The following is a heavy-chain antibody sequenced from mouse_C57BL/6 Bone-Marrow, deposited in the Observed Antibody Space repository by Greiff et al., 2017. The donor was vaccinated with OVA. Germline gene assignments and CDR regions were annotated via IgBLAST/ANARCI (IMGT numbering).Heavy chain of an antibody. Sequence: VQLQQSGAELVRPGASVKLSCTASGFNIKDDYMHWVKQRPEQGLEWIGWIDPENGDTEYASKFQGKATITADTSSNTAYLQLSSLTSEDTAVYYCTSHITTVVARRFAYWGQGTLVTVSA. D-gene: IGHD1-1*01. CDR2: IDPENGDT. CDR3: TSHITTVVARRFAY. V-gene: IGHV14-4*01. J-gene: IGHJ3*01. CDR1: GFNIKDDY.